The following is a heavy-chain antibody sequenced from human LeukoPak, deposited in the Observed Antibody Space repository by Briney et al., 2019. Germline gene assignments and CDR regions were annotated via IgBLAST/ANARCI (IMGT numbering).Heavy chain of an antibody. J-gene: IGHJ6*03. CDR1: GFTFSSFD. Sequence: GGSLRLSCAASGFTFSSFDMHWVRPPTGQGLEWVSTIGTASDTYYPGSVEGRFTLSRDNAKNSLYLQMNSLTAGDTAVYYCARGPPRGKYYYMDVWGKGTTVTVSS. CDR3: ARGPPRGKYYYMDV. CDR2: IGTASDT. V-gene: IGHV3-13*01. D-gene: IGHD1-1*01.